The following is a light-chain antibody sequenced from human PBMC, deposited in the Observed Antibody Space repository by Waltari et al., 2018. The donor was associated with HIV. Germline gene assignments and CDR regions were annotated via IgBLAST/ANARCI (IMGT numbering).Light chain of an antibody. V-gene: IGLV1-40*01. CDR2: GNN. Sequence: QSVLTQPPSVSGTPGQRVTIPCTGSHSNIGAGYDVHWYQQLPGTAPKLLVYGNNNRPSGVPDRFSDSKSGTSASLAITGLQAEDEADYYCQSYDSSLSAHVFGTGTQVTVL. CDR1: HSNIGAGYD. CDR3: QSYDSSLSAHV. J-gene: IGLJ1*01.